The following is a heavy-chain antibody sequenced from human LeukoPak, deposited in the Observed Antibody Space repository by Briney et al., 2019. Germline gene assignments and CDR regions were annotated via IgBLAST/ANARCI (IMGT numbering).Heavy chain of an antibody. CDR3: ARENGYNYDY. Sequence: SETLSLTCTVSGVSISSYYWSWIRQPPGKGLEWIGSIYYAGSTNYNPSLKSRVTISVDTSKNQFSLKLSSVTAAETAVYYCARENGYNYDYWGQGTLVTVSS. CDR1: GVSISSYY. J-gene: IGHJ4*02. CDR2: IYYAGST. D-gene: IGHD5-24*01. V-gene: IGHV4-59*01.